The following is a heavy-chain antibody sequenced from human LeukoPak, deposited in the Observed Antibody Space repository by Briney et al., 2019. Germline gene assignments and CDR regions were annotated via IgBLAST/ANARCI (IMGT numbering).Heavy chain of an antibody. CDR3: ASSREGRVDSETRLVDY. D-gene: IGHD1-7*01. Sequence: ASVKVSCKASRYTFTSYAMHWVRQAPGQRLEWMGWINAGNGNTKYSQNFQGRVTITRDTSASTAYMELRSLRSEDTAVYYCASSREGRVDSETRLVDYWGQGTLVTVSS. V-gene: IGHV1-3*01. CDR1: RYTFTSYA. CDR2: INAGNGNT. J-gene: IGHJ4*02.